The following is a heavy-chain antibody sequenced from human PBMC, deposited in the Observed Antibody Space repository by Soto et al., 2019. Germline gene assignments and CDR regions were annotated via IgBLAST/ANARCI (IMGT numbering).Heavy chain of an antibody. CDR3: ARVQVVAANAVCYFDL. CDR2: IGTAGDT. D-gene: IGHD2-15*01. J-gene: IGHJ2*01. V-gene: IGHV3-13*01. Sequence: EVQLVESGGGLVQPGGSLRLTCAASGFTFSSYDMHWVRQATGKGLEWVSAIGTAGDTYYPGSVKGRFTISSENAKNSLYLQMNSLRAGDTAVYYCARVQVVAANAVCYFDLWGRGTLVTVSS. CDR1: GFTFSSYD.